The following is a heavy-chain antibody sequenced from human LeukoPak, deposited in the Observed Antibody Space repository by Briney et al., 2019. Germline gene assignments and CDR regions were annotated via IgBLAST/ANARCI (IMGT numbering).Heavy chain of an antibody. D-gene: IGHD2-8*02. Sequence: GGSLRLSCAASGFTFGFTFSSYSMDWVRQAPGKGLEWVSSISSSSSYIYYADSVKGRFTISRDNAKNSVYLQMNSLRAEDTAVYYCASADTRGAYYFDYWGQGMLVTVSS. V-gene: IGHV3-21*01. CDR1: GFTFGFTFSSYS. CDR2: ISSSSSYI. CDR3: ASADTRGAYYFDY. J-gene: IGHJ4*02.